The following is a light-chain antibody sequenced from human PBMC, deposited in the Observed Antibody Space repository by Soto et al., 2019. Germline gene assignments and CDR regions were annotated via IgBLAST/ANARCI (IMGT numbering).Light chain of an antibody. CDR2: GAS. CDR1: QSISSY. CDR3: QQGRSTPLT. Sequence: DIQMTQSPSSLSASVGDRVTITCRASQSISSYLNWYQQKPGKAPKVLISGASSLQSGVQLRFSGSGSGTDFTLTISSLQSEGFASYYCQQGRSTPLTFGGGTKVVIK. J-gene: IGKJ4*01. V-gene: IGKV1-39*01.